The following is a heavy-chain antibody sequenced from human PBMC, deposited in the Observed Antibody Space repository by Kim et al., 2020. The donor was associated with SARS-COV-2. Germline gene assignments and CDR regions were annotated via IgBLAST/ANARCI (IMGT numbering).Heavy chain of an antibody. J-gene: IGHJ3*02. V-gene: IGHV4-59*08. D-gene: IGHD2-21*01. CDR3: ARVWGWFCAFDI. Sequence: SESLSLTCTVSGGSISSYYWSWIRQPPGKGLEWVGYIYYSGSTNYNPSLKSGVTISVDTSKNQFSLKLSSVTAADTAVYYCARVWGWFCAFDIWGQGTMVTVSS. CDR2: IYYSGST. CDR1: GGSISSYY.